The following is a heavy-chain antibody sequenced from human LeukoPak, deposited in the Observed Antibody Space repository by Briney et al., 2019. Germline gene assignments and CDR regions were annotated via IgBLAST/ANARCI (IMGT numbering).Heavy chain of an antibody. CDR1: GFTFSSYA. CDR2: ISGSGGST. J-gene: IGHJ4*02. Sequence: GGSLRLSCAASGFTFSSYAMSWVRQAPGKGLEWVSAISGSGGSTYYADSVEGRFTISRDNSKNTLYLQMNSLRAEDTAVYYCASLAAAGTRAPYRWGQGTLVTVSS. CDR3: ASLAAAGTRAPYR. V-gene: IGHV3-23*01. D-gene: IGHD6-13*01.